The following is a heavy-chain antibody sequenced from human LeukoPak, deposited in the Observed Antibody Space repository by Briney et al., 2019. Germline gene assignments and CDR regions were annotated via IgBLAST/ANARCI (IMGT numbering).Heavy chain of an antibody. J-gene: IGHJ4*02. CDR3: VRDDRGLAMGSRDH. Sequence: TGGSLTLSCAVSGFIFSNHWMIWVRQAPGKGLEWVATVSPDGAEERYVDSVKGRFTISRDNGKNLLFLQMRSLSVDDTAMYYCVRDDRGLAMGSRDHGAQGTLVTVSS. CDR1: GFIFSNHW. V-gene: IGHV3-7*03. CDR2: VSPDGAEE. D-gene: IGHD6-19*01.